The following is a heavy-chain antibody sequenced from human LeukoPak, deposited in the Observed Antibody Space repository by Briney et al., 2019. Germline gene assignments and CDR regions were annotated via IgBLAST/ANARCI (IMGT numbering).Heavy chain of an antibody. J-gene: IGHJ4*02. D-gene: IGHD6-19*01. Sequence: ASVKVSCKTSGYTFTTYYMHWVRQAPGQGLEWMGIINPSGGTTNYAQKFQGRVTMTRDTSTTTLYMELSSLRSEDTAVYYCARGRPGSGWSFHYWGQGTLVTVSS. V-gene: IGHV1-46*01. CDR1: GYTFTTYY. CDR3: ARGRPGSGWSFHY. CDR2: INPSGGTT.